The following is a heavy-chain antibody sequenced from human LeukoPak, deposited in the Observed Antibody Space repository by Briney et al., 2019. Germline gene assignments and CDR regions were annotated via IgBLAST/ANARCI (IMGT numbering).Heavy chain of an antibody. V-gene: IGHV4-59*01. J-gene: IGHJ6*03. CDR3: ARGKRFDYYYYMDV. CDR2: IYYSGST. CDR1: GGSFSPYY. Sequence: SETLSLTCTVSGGSFSPYYWTWIRQPPGKGLEWIGYIYYSGSTNYNPSLKSRVTISVDTSKNQFSLKLSSVTAADTAVYYCARGKRFDYYYYMDVWGKGTTVTVSS. D-gene: IGHD3-16*01.